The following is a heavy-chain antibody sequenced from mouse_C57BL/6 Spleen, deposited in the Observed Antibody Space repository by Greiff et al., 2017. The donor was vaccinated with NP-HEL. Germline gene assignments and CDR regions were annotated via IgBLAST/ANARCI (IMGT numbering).Heavy chain of an antibody. CDR1: GFTFSDYG. CDR2: ISSGSSTI. J-gene: IGHJ1*03. V-gene: IGHV5-17*01. CDR3: ARYHYYGSSWYFDV. Sequence: EVQGVESGGGLVKPGGSLKLSCAASGFTFSDYGMHWVRQAPEKGLEWVAYISSGSSTIYYADTVKGRFTISRDNAKNTLFLQMTSLRSEDTAMYYCARYHYYGSSWYFDVWGTGTTVTVSS. D-gene: IGHD1-1*01.